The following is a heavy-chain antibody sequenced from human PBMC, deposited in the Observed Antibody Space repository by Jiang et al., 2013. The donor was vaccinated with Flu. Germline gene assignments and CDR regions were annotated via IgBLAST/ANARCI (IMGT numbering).Heavy chain of an antibody. V-gene: IGHV3-7*01. CDR3: AREIGGGDCY. J-gene: IGHJ4*02. Sequence: NIKQDGSKKYYVDSVRGRFTISRDNANNSLYLQMNSLRAEDTAVYYCAREIGGGDCYWGQGTLVTVSS. D-gene: IGHD2-21*02. CDR2: IKQDGSKK.